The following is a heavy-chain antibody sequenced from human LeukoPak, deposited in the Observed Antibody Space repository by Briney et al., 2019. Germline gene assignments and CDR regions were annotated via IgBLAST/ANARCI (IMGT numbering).Heavy chain of an antibody. J-gene: IGHJ4*02. CDR3: ARGVCSGGGCYGLFNY. CDR2: INHSGST. Sequence: SETLSLTCAVYGGSFSGYYWSWIRQPPGKGLEWIGEINHSGSTNYNPSLKSRVTISVDTSKNQFSLKLSSVTAADTAVYYCARGVCSGGGCYGLFNYWGQGTLVTVS. CDR1: GGSFSGYY. V-gene: IGHV4-34*01. D-gene: IGHD2-15*01.